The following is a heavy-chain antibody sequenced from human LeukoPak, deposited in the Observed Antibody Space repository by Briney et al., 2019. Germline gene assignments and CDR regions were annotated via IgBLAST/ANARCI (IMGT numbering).Heavy chain of an antibody. J-gene: IGHJ3*02. D-gene: IGHD5-24*01. CDR3: ARARVRWQQFGAFDI. Sequence: ASVKVSCKASGGTFSSYAISWVRQAPGQGLEWMGRIIPIFGTANYAQKFQGRVTITTDESTSTAYMELSSLRSEDTAVYYCARARVRWQQFGAFDIWGQGTMVTVSS. CDR2: IIPIFGTA. V-gene: IGHV1-69*05. CDR1: GGTFSSYA.